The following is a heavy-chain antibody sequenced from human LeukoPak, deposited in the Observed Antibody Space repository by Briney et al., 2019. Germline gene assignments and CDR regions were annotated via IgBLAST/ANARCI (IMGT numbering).Heavy chain of an antibody. Sequence: PSETLSLTCTVSGGSISSYYWSWIRQPAGKGLEWIGRMHTSGSTNYNPSLKSRVTMSADTSKNQFSLKLSSVTAADTAVYYCARDDGGSSSSRYYYYMDVWGKGTTVTVSS. V-gene: IGHV4-4*07. D-gene: IGHD6-6*01. CDR1: GGSISSYY. CDR2: MHTSGST. CDR3: ARDDGGSSSSRYYYYMDV. J-gene: IGHJ6*03.